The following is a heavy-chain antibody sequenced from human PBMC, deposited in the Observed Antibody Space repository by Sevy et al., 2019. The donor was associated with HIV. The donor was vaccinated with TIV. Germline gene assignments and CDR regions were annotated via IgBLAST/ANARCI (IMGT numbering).Heavy chain of an antibody. CDR1: GFTCSSYG. Sequence: GGSLRLSCAASGFTCSSYGMHWVRQAPGKGLEWVAVISYDGSNKYYAESVKGRFTISRENSKNTLYLQMNRLRAEDTAEYYCAKAGSQRLRLGELSPSDYWAQGTLVTVSS. CDR3: AKAGSQRLRLGELSPSDY. CDR2: ISYDGSNK. J-gene: IGHJ4*02. V-gene: IGHV3-30*18. D-gene: IGHD3-16*02.